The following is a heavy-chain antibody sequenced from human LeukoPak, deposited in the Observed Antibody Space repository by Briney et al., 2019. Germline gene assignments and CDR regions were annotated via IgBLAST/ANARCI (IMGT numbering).Heavy chain of an antibody. V-gene: IGHV4-34*01. Sequence: SETLSLTCAVYGGSFSGYYWSWIRQPPGKGLEWIGEINHSGSTNYNPSLKSRVTISVDTSKNQFSLKLSSVTAADTAVYYCARDSSDSSGGGNDYWGQGTLVTVSS. CDR2: INHSGST. D-gene: IGHD3-22*01. J-gene: IGHJ4*02. CDR3: ARDSSDSSGGGNDY. CDR1: GGSFSGYY.